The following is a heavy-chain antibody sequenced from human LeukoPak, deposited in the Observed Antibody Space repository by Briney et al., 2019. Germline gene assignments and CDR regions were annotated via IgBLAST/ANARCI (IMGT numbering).Heavy chain of an antibody. Sequence: ASVKVSCKAAGYTFTRYYMHWVRQAPGQGLECMGWINPNSGGTNYAQKFQGRVTMTRDTSISTAYMELSRLRSDDTAVYYCARDLAAAGMGYWGQGTLVTVSS. D-gene: IGHD6-13*01. V-gene: IGHV1-2*02. CDR1: GYTFTRYY. CDR3: ARDLAAAGMGY. CDR2: INPNSGGT. J-gene: IGHJ4*02.